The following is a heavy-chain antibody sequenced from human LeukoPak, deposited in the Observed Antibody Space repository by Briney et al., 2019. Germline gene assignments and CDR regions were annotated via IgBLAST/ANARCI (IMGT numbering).Heavy chain of an antibody. CDR1: GGSISSYY. J-gene: IGHJ6*02. CDR3: ARAQRSYYYYGMDV. V-gene: IGHV4-59*01. Sequence: MSSETLSLTCTVSGGSISSYYWSWIRQPPGKGLEWIGYIYYSGSTNYNPSLKSRVTISVDTSKNQFSLKLSSVTAADTAVYYCARAQRSYYYYGMDVWGQGTTVTVSS. CDR2: IYYSGST.